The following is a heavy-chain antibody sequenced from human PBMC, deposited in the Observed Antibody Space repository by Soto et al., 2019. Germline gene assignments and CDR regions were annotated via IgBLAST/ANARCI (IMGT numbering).Heavy chain of an antibody. J-gene: IGHJ5*02. Sequence: SETLSLTCTVSGVSISSNYWSWIRQSPGKGLEWIGYIYYSGGTNYNPSLKSLVTISVDTSKNQFSLKLTSVTAADTGVYYCARRYNSGWYDWFDPWGQGTLVTVSS. CDR1: GVSISSNY. D-gene: IGHD6-19*01. V-gene: IGHV4-59*08. CDR3: ARRYNSGWYDWFDP. CDR2: IYYSGGT.